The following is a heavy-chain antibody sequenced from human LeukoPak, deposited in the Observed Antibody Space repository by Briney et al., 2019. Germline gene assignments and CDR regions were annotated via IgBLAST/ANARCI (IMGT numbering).Heavy chain of an antibody. CDR1: GFTFSSYG. CDR2: IWYDGSNK. V-gene: IGHV3-33*01. J-gene: IGHJ4*02. CDR3: ARLGYCSGGSCVAQFDY. Sequence: GGSLRLSCAASGFTFSSYGMHWVRQAPGKGLEWVAVIWYDGSNKYYADSVKGRFTISRDNSKNTLYLQMNSLRAEDTAVYYCARLGYCSGGSCVAQFDYWGQGTLVTVSS. D-gene: IGHD2-15*01.